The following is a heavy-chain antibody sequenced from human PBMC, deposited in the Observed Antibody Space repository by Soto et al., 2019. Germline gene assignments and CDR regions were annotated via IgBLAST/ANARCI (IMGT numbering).Heavy chain of an antibody. J-gene: IGHJ4*02. CDR2: IWYDGSNK. V-gene: IGHV3-33*01. CDR1: GFTFSSYG. CDR3: ARERPWAARSP. Sequence: GGSLRLSCAASGFTFSSYGMHWVRQAPGKGLEWVAVIWYDGSNKYYADSVKGRFTISRDNSKNTLYLQMNSLRAEDTAVYYCARERPWAARSPWGQGTPVTVSS. D-gene: IGHD6-6*01.